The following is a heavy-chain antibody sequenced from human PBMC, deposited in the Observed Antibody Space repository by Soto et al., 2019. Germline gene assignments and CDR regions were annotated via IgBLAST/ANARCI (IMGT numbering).Heavy chain of an antibody. Sequence: QVQLVQSGAEVKKPGSSVKVSCKASGGTFSSYTISWVRQAPGQGLEWMGRIIPILGIANYAQKFQGRVTITADKSTSTAYMELSSLRSEDTAVYYCARYPYCSGGSCYSGNYYYCMDVWGKGTTVTVSS. CDR2: IIPILGIA. V-gene: IGHV1-69*02. CDR3: ARYPYCSGGSCYSGNYYYCMDV. D-gene: IGHD2-15*01. J-gene: IGHJ6*03. CDR1: GGTFSSYT.